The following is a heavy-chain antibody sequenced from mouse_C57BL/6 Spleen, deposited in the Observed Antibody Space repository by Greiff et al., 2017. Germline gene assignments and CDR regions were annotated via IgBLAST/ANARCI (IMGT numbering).Heavy chain of an antibody. J-gene: IGHJ3*01. V-gene: IGHV6-3*01. CDR1: GFTFSNYW. D-gene: IGHD2-1*01. Sequence: DVMLVASGGGLVQPGGSMKLSCVASGFTFSNYWMNWVRQSPEKGLEWVAQIRLKSDNYATHYAESVKGRFTISRDDSKSSVYLQMNNLRAEDTGIYYCTGYGNTGRFAYWGQGTLVTVSA. CDR3: TGYGNTGRFAY. CDR2: IRLKSDNYAT.